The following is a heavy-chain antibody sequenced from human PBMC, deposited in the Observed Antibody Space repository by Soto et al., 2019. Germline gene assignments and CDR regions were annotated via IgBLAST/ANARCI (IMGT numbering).Heavy chain of an antibody. J-gene: IGHJ4*02. CDR1: GGSISSGGYY. Sequence: SETLSLTCTVSGGSISSGGYYWSWIRQHPGKGLEWIGYIYYSGSTYYNPSLKSRVTISVDTSKNQFSLTLSSVTAADTAVYYFAGSVRRSGYRRPGYWGQGTFVSVSS. CDR3: AGSVRRSGYRRPGY. D-gene: IGHD3-3*01. CDR2: IYYSGST. V-gene: IGHV4-31*03.